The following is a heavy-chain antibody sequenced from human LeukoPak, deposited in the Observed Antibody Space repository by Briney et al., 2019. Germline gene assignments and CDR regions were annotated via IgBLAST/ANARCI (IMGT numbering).Heavy chain of an antibody. J-gene: IGHJ4*02. CDR3: ARGDGYNYGLFDY. CDR1: GFTFSSNW. Sequence: GGSLRLSCAASGFTFSSNWMHWVRQAPGKGLVWVSRINEDGSTTNYADSVKGRSTIFRDNAKNTLYLQMNSLRAEDTAVYYCARGDGYNYGLFDYWGQGTLVTVSS. V-gene: IGHV3-74*01. CDR2: INEDGSTT. D-gene: IGHD5-24*01.